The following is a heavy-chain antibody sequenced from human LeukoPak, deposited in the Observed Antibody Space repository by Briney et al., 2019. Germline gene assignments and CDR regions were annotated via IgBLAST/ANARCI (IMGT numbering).Heavy chain of an antibody. V-gene: IGHV3-30*02. D-gene: IGHD4-23*01. Sequence: PGGSLRLSCAASGFTFSSYGMHWVRQAPGKGLEWVAFIRYDGSNKYYADSVKGRFTISRDNSKNTLYLQMNSLRAEDTAVYYCAKWGPTVVTFDIWGQGTMVTVSS. CDR2: IRYDGSNK. CDR1: GFTFSSYG. J-gene: IGHJ3*02. CDR3: AKWGPTVVTFDI.